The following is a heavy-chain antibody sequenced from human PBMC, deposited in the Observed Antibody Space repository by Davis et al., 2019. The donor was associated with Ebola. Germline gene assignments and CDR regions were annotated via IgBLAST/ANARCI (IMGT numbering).Heavy chain of an antibody. Sequence: ASVKVSCKASGYIFSNYDINWVRQASGQGLEWMGWVNPYSGHTGYVEKFKGRVTMTGDPSISTAYMELSSLTIDDTAVYYCARDTLVGAISYWGQGTLVTVSS. D-gene: IGHD1-26*01. CDR3: ARDTLVGAISY. J-gene: IGHJ4*02. V-gene: IGHV1-8*01. CDR2: VNPYSGHT. CDR1: GYIFSNYD.